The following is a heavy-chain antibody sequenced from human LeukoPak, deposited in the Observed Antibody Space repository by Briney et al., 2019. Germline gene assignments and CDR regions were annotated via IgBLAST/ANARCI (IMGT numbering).Heavy chain of an antibody. D-gene: IGHD4-17*01. V-gene: IGHV3-30*02. Sequence: GGSLRLSCAASGFTFSSFGMHWVRQAPGKGLEWVAFIRYDGSNKYYADSVKGRFTISRDNSKNTLYLQMNSLRAEDTAVYYCAKGPYGDLSRDYYYYMDVWGKGTTVTVSS. J-gene: IGHJ6*03. CDR3: AKGPYGDLSRDYYYYMDV. CDR1: GFTFSSFG. CDR2: IRYDGSNK.